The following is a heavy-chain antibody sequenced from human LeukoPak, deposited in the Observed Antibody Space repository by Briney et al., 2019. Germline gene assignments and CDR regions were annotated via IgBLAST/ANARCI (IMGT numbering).Heavy chain of an antibody. Sequence: GGSLRLSCAASGFTFSSYAMSWVRQAPGQGLELVSAISGSGGSTYYADSVKRRFTISRDNSKNTLYLQMNSLRAEDTAVYYCAKVVDIVATTPFDYWGQGTLVTVSS. CDR3: AKVVDIVATTPFDY. D-gene: IGHD5-12*01. V-gene: IGHV3-23*01. CDR2: ISGSGGST. CDR1: GFTFSSYA. J-gene: IGHJ4*02.